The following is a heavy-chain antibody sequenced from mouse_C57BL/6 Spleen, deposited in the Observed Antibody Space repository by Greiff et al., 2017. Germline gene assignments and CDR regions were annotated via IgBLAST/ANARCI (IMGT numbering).Heavy chain of an antibody. Sequence: VQLQQSGTVLARPGASVKMSCKTSGYTFTSYWMHWVKQRPGQGLEWIGAIYPGNSDTSYNQKFKGKAKLTAVTSASAAYMELSSLTNEDSAVYYCTRSNSITTATFYAMDYRGQGTSVTVSS. CDR1: GYTFTSYW. CDR2: IYPGNSDT. J-gene: IGHJ4*01. CDR3: TRSNSITTATFYAMDY. D-gene: IGHD1-1*01. V-gene: IGHV1-5*01.